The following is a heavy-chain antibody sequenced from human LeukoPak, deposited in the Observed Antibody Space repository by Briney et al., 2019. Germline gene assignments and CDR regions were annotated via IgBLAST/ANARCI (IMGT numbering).Heavy chain of an antibody. D-gene: IGHD3-10*01. CDR2: IYYSGST. Sequence: PSETLSLTCTVSGGSISSSSYYWGWIRQPPGKGLEWIGSIYYSGSTYYNPSLKSRVTISVDTSKNQFSLKLSSVTPADTAVYYCAKSPGGVFDIGAKGTRFTVSS. V-gene: IGHV4-39*01. CDR3: AKSPGGVFDI. J-gene: IGHJ3*02. CDR1: GGSISSSSYY.